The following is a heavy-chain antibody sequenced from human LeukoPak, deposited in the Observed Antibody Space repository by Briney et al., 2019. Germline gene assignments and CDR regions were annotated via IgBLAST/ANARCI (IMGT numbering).Heavy chain of an antibody. CDR2: IHFSGIT. CDR1: GVSISSHY. J-gene: IGHJ4*02. Sequence: PSETLSLTCTVSGVSISSHYWSWIRQPPGKGLEWIGYIHFSGITQYNPSLKSRLIMSVDTSKNHFSLRLSSVTAADTATYYCARVLDSGYSDYWGQGTLVTVSS. V-gene: IGHV4-59*11. D-gene: IGHD1-26*01. CDR3: ARVLDSGYSDY.